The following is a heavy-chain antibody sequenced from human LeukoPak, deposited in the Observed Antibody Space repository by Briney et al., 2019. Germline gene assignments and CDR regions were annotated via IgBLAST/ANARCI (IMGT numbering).Heavy chain of an antibody. J-gene: IGHJ6*03. CDR2: ISSSSSYI. V-gene: IGHV3-21*01. CDR1: GFTFSSYA. D-gene: IGHD6-13*01. CDR3: ARDRQQQLVTYYYYYMDV. Sequence: PGGSLRLSCAASGFTFSSYAMSWVRQAPGKGLEWVSSISSSSSYIYYADSVKGRFTISRDNAKNSLYLQMNSLRAEDTAVYYCARDRQQQLVTYYYYYMDVWGKGTTVTVSS.